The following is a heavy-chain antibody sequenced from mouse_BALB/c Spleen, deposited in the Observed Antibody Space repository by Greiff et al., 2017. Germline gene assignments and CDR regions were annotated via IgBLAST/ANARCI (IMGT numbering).Heavy chain of an antibody. CDR3: ASYSQLRAY. CDR1: GYSITSGYY. Sequence: DVHLVESGPGLVKPSQSLSLTCSVTGYSITSGYYWNWIRQFPGNKLEWMGYISYDGSNNYNPSLKNRISITRDTSKNQFFLKLNSVTTEDTATYYCASYSQLRAYWGQGTLVTVSA. J-gene: IGHJ3*01. V-gene: IGHV3-6*02. CDR2: ISYDGSN. D-gene: IGHD2-12*01.